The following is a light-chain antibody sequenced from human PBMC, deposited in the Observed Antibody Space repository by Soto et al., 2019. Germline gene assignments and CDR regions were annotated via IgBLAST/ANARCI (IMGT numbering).Light chain of an antibody. Sequence: EIVMTQSPATLSVSPGERATLSCRASQSVSSTLAWYQQKPGQAPGLLIYGASTRATGIPARFSGSGSGTEFTLTISSLQSEDFAVYYCQQYNNWPPTFGQGTKVEIK. CDR3: QQYNNWPPT. CDR1: QSVSST. CDR2: GAS. J-gene: IGKJ1*01. V-gene: IGKV3-15*01.